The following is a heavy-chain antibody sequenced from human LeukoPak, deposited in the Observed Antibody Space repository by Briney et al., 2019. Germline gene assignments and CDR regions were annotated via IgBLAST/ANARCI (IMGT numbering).Heavy chain of an antibody. CDR2: MNPNSGNT. CDR1: GYTFTSYD. CDR3: ARGPYYDFWSGYYKGDYFDY. J-gene: IGHJ4*02. Sequence: ASVKVSCKASGYTFTSYDISWVRQATGQGLEWMGWMNPNSGNTGYAQKFQGRVTITRNTSISTAYMELSSLRSEDTAVYYCARGPYYDFWSGYYKGDYFDYWGQGTLVTVSS. D-gene: IGHD3-3*01. V-gene: IGHV1-8*03.